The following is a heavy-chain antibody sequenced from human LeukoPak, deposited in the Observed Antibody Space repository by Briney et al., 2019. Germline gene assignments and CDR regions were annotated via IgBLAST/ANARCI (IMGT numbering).Heavy chain of an antibody. J-gene: IGHJ3*02. CDR3: ARQRVATISAFDI. D-gene: IGHD5-12*01. CDR1: GFTFSSYA. V-gene: IGHV3-23*01. Sequence: GGSLRLSCAASGFTFSSYAMSWVRQAPGKGLEWVSAISGSGSSTYYADSVKGRFTISRDNAKNSLYLQMNSLRAEDTAVYYCARQRVATISAFDIWGQGTMVTVSS. CDR2: ISGSGSST.